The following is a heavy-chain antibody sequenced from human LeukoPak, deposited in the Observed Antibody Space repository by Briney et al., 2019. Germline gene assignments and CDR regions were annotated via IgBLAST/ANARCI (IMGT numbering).Heavy chain of an antibody. D-gene: IGHD2-8*01. J-gene: IGHJ4*02. V-gene: IGHV4-59*02. Sequence: PSETLSLTCTVSGGSVSRYYWSWIRQSPGKGLEWIGYIHDSGSTNSNPSLKSRVTISMDTYKNHVSLKLTSVTAADTALYYCARGERNGPDYWGQGTVVSVSS. CDR3: ARGERNGPDY. CDR1: GGSVSRYY. CDR2: IHDSGST.